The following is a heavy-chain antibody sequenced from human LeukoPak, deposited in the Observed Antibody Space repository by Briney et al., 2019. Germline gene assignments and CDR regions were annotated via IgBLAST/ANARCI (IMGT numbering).Heavy chain of an antibody. J-gene: IGHJ4*02. D-gene: IGHD6-13*01. CDR3: ARVLTAGQAVDY. Sequence: SETLSLTCAVYGGSFSGYSWSWIRQPPGKGLEWIGYIYHSGSTYYNPSLKSRVTISVDRSKNQFSLKLSSVTAADTAVYYCARVLTAGQAVDYWGQGTLVTVSS. CDR1: GGSFSGYS. V-gene: IGHV4-30-2*01. CDR2: IYHSGST.